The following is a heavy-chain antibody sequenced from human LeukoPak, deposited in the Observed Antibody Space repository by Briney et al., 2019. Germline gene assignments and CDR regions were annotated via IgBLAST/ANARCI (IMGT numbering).Heavy chain of an antibody. CDR3: ARQYGSGWYKGYFQY. J-gene: IGHJ1*01. CDR2: INHSGST. Sequence: SETPSLTCTVSGGSISSGGYYWSWIRQPPGKGLEWIGEINHSGSTKYNPSLKSRVTISVDTSKNQFSLKVTSVTAADMAVYYCARQYGSGWYKGYFQYWGQGTLVTVSS. CDR1: GGSISSGGYY. V-gene: IGHV4-39*07. D-gene: IGHD6-19*01.